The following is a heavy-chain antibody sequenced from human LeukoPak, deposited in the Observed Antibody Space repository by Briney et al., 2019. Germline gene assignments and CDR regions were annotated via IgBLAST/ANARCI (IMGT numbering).Heavy chain of an antibody. CDR2: ICPDGTVT. V-gene: IGHV3-74*01. CDR1: GSTFSTYC. Sequence: GGSLRLSCAASGSTFSTYCMHWVRQAPGKGPMWVSRICPDGTVTNYADSVKARFIISRDNARNTVYLQMNSLRVEDTAVYYCVRDFRSADYWGQGTLVTVSS. J-gene: IGHJ4*02. CDR3: VRDFRSADY.